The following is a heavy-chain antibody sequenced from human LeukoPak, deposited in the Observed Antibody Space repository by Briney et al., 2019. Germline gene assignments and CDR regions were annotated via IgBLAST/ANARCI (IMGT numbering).Heavy chain of an antibody. CDR3: AVGPGYSSGWFDY. CDR2: MYTSGST. CDR1: GGSISSYY. D-gene: IGHD6-19*01. V-gene: IGHV4-4*07. Sequence: SETLSLTCTVSGGSISSYYWSWIRQPAGKGLEWIGPMYTSGSTNYNPSLKSRVTMSVDTSKNQVSLKLSSVTAADTAVYYCAVGPGYSSGWFDYWGQGTLVTVSS. J-gene: IGHJ4*02.